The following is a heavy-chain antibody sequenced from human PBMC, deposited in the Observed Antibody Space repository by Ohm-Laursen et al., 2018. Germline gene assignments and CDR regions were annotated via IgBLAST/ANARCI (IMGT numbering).Heavy chain of an antibody. Sequence: GSLRLSCAASGFTFSNYWMSWVRQAPGKGLEWVANIKEDGSTKYYLDSVKGRFTISRENAENSLYLQMNSLRVEDTAVYYRGRIGYKSSAFDYWGQGTLVTVPS. D-gene: IGHD3-22*01. CDR1: GFTFSNYW. CDR3: GRIGYKSSAFDY. V-gene: IGHV3-7*01. CDR2: IKEDGSTK. J-gene: IGHJ4*02.